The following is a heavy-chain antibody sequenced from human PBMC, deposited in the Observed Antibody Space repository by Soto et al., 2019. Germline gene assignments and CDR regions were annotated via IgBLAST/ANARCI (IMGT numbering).Heavy chain of an antibody. J-gene: IGHJ4*02. CDR1: TFSSYV. CDR3: AKHGGLCSGVTCFDY. D-gene: IGHD2-15*01. Sequence: TFSSYVMTWVRQAPGKGLEWVSTILGGAGGTYYADSVKGRFTISRDNFKNTVYLQMSSLRAEDTAVYYCAKHGGLCSGVTCFDYWGQGTLVTVSS. V-gene: IGHV3-23*01. CDR2: ILGGAGGT.